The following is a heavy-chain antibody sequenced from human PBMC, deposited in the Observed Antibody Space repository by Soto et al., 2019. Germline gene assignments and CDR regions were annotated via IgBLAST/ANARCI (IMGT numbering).Heavy chain of an antibody. CDR1: GGSISRYY. D-gene: IGHD3-10*01. Sequence: QVQLQESGPGLVKPSETLSLTCTVSGGSISRYYWNWIRQPPGKGLEWIGYIYYSGSTNYNPSLKSRATISVDTSKNQFSLKLSSMTAADTAVYYCARDPGSGSYYGWFDPWGQGTLVTVSS. V-gene: IGHV4-59*01. J-gene: IGHJ5*02. CDR2: IYYSGST. CDR3: ARDPGSGSYYGWFDP.